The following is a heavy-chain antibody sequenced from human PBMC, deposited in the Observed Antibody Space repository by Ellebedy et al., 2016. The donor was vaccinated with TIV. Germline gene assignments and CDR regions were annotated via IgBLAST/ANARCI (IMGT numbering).Heavy chain of an antibody. D-gene: IGHD1-26*01. Sequence: SETLSLXXTVSGGSISSYYWSWIRQPPGKGLEWIGYIYYSGSTNYNPSLKSRVTISVDTSKNQFSLKLSSVTAADTAVYYCARDGAQDNWFDPWGQGTLVTVSS. J-gene: IGHJ5*02. CDR3: ARDGAQDNWFDP. V-gene: IGHV4-59*01. CDR1: GGSISSYY. CDR2: IYYSGST.